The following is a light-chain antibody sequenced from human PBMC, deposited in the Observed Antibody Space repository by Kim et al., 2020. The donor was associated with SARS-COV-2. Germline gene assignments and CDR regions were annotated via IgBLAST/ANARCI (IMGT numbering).Light chain of an antibody. CDR1: QRVSS. J-gene: IGKJ5*01. Sequence: SLSSGERATLACRASQRVSSIAWYQQQPGQAPSLLIYGAFTRATGIPDRFSGSGSGTDFTLTISRLEPEDFAVYFCQQHGSSPITFGQGTRLEIK. V-gene: IGKV3-20*01. CDR2: GAF. CDR3: QQHGSSPIT.